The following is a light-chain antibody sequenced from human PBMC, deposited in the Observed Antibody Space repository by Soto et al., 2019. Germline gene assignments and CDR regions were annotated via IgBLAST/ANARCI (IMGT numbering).Light chain of an antibody. CDR2: AAS. J-gene: IGKJ5*01. V-gene: IGKV3-20*01. CDR1: QSVRSSY. Sequence: ETVLTQSPGTLSLSPGERVTLSCRASQSVRSSYLAWYQQTAGQAPRLLIYAASSRATGIPDRFSGSGSGTDFTLTISRLEPEDFAVYYCQQYGSSPITFGQGTRLELK. CDR3: QQYGSSPIT.